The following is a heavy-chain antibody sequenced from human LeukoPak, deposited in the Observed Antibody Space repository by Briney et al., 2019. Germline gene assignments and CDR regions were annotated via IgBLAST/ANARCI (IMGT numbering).Heavy chain of an antibody. CDR3: AKASDSSAYYAYYFDY. D-gene: IGHD3-22*01. V-gene: IGHV3-23*01. Sequence: PGGSLRLSCAASGFTFSSYAMSWVRQAPGKGLEWVSTISGNGGSTYYADSATGRFTISRDSSKNTLYLQMHSLRAEDTAVYYCAKASDSSAYYAYYFDYWGQGTLVTVSS. J-gene: IGHJ4*02. CDR2: ISGNGGST. CDR1: GFTFSSYA.